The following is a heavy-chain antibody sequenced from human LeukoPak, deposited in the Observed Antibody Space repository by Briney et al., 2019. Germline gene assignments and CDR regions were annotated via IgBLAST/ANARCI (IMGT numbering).Heavy chain of an antibody. J-gene: IGHJ4*02. D-gene: IGHD2-2*01. V-gene: IGHV3-33*01. CDR1: GFTFSSYG. CDR2: IWYDGSNK. Sequence: PGGSLRLSCAASGFTFSSYGMHWVRQAPGKGLEWVAVIWYDGSNKYYADSVKGRFTISRDNSRNTLYLQMNSLRAEDTAVYYCAREGGRYCSSTSCYPMAFDYWGQGTLVTASS. CDR3: AREGGRYCSSTSCYPMAFDY.